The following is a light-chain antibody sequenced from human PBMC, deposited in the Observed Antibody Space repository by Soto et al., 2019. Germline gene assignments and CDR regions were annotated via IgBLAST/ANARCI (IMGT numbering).Light chain of an antibody. V-gene: IGLV2-11*01. CDR1: SSDVGGYNY. CDR2: DLS. J-gene: IGLJ2*01. Sequence: QSALTQPRSVSGSPGQSVTISCTGTSSDVGGYNYVSWYQQHPGKAPKLMIYDLSKRPSGVPDRFSGSKSGNTASLTISGLQAEDEADYYCCSYAGSYTWVFGGGIKLTVL. CDR3: CSYAGSYTWV.